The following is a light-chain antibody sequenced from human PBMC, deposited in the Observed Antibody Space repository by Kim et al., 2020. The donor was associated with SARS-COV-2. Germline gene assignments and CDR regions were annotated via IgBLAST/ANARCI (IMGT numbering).Light chain of an antibody. Sequence: SSELPQDPAVSVALGQTVRITCQGDSLRSYYASWYQQKPGQAPVLVIYGKNNRPSGIPDRFSGSSSGNTASLTITGAQAEDEADYYCHSRDSSGNHVVFG. CDR3: HSRDSSGNHVV. CDR2: GKN. CDR1: SLRSYY. V-gene: IGLV3-19*01. J-gene: IGLJ2*01.